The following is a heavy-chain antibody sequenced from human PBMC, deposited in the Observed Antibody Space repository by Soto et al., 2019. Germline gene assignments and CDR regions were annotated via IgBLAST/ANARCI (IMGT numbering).Heavy chain of an antibody. CDR3: VRDHTYPDYFDY. J-gene: IGHJ4*02. V-gene: IGHV4-4*07. D-gene: IGHD2-21*01. Sequence: QVHLQESGPGLVKPSETLSLTCTVSVDSIKTDSITSYYWSWIRQPAGKGLEWIGRISTSGITTYNTPLESRVSMSVDGTKTHFSLDLSSVTAEDTAFYYCVRDHTYPDYFDYWGLGALVSVSS. CDR1: VDSIKTDSITSYY. CDR2: ISTSGIT.